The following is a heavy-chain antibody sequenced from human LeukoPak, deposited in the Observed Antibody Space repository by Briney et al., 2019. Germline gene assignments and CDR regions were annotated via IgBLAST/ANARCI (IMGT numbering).Heavy chain of an antibody. J-gene: IGHJ6*03. CDR1: GGSISSSSYY. V-gene: IGHV4-61*05. D-gene: IGHD6-13*01. Sequence: SETLSLTCTVSGGSISSSSYYWGWIRQPPGKGLEWIGYIYYSGSTNYNPSLKSRVTISVDTSKNQFSLKLSSVTAADTAVYYCASGPDMGKGVQQQLVREHTSSIYYYYYMDVWGKGTTVTVSS. CDR2: IYYSGST. CDR3: ASGPDMGKGVQQQLVREHTSSIYYYYYMDV.